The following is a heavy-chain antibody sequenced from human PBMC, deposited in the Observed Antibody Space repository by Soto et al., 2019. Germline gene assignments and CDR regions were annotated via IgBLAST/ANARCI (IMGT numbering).Heavy chain of an antibody. CDR2: IGGSGST. J-gene: IGHJ4*02. Sequence: EVQLLESGGGLVQPGGSLRLSCAASGFTFSTYAMSWVRQAPGKGLEWVSTIGGSGSTYYTDSVKGRFTISRDNSKNTVYLQMNSLSAEDTAVYYFAKRASTTLKYFDYWGQGTLVTVSA. CDR3: AKRASTTLKYFDY. V-gene: IGHV3-23*01. CDR1: GFTFSTYA.